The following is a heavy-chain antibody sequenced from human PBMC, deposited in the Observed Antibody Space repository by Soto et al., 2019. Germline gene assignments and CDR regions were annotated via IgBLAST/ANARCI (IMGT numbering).Heavy chain of an antibody. Sequence: GGSLRLSCAASGFSFSSNVMSWARQAPGKGLECVSVISSSGGSTYYVDSVKGRFIISRDNSKNTLYLQMSTLRAEDTAVYYCATRQKSHMDVWGQGTTVTVSS. CDR3: ATRQKSHMDV. CDR2: ISSSGGST. J-gene: IGHJ6*02. V-gene: IGHV3-23*01. CDR1: GFSFSSNV.